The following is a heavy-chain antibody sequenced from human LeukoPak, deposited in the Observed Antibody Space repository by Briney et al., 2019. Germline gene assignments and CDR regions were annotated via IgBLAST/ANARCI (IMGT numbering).Heavy chain of an antibody. CDR2: INHRVST. J-gene: IGHJ6*03. Sequence: SETLSLTCALYGGSFSGYYWSWIHQTPGEGLEWIGEINHRVSTNYNPSHKTRVTISVDMSKNQSSLKLSSVTAADTAVYYCARGRQYSYGLRLVYYYYMDVWGKGTTVTVSS. CDR1: GGSFSGYY. D-gene: IGHD5-18*01. CDR3: ARGRQYSYGLRLVYYYYMDV. V-gene: IGHV4-34*01.